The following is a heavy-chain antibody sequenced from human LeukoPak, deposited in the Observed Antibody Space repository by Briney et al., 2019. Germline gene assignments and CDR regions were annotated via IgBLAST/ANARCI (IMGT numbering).Heavy chain of an antibody. J-gene: IGHJ4*02. CDR2: IYSNGIT. D-gene: IGHD6-19*01. CDR1: GGSIFSYY. CDR3: ARGQQWLGPFDY. V-gene: IGHV4-59*01. Sequence: SETLSLTCTVSGGSIFSYYWNWIRQPPGKGLEWIGYIYSNGITSYNPSLRSRGTISIATSKNQFSLKLSSVTAADTAVYYCARGQQWLGPFDYWGQGTLVTVSS.